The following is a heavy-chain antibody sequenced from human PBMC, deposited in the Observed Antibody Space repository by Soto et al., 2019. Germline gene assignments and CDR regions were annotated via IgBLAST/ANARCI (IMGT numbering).Heavy chain of an antibody. V-gene: IGHV1-18*01. J-gene: IGHJ5*02. Sequence: QVQLVQSGAEVKEPGASVKVSCKASGYTFASYGINWVQQAPGQGLEWMGWISGYNGNTKYAQKFQGRVTVTTDTSTTTGYMELRSLRSDHTAVYYCAIDGILATTQGSWFDPWGQALLLTVSS. CDR3: AIDGILATTQGSWFDP. CDR1: GYTFASYG. CDR2: ISGYNGNT. D-gene: IGHD1-26*01.